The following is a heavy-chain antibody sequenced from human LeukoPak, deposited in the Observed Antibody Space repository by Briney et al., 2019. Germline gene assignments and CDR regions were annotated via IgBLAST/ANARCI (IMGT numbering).Heavy chain of an antibody. CDR2: ISGSGGST. CDR1: GFTFSSYA. J-gene: IGHJ3*02. V-gene: IGHV3-23*01. Sequence: GGSLRLSCAASGFTFSSYAMSWVRQAPGKGLEWVSAISGSGGSTYYADSVKGRFTISRDNSKNTLYLQMNSLRAEDTAVYYCAKDSWPMNGIYDAFDIWGQGTMVTVSS. D-gene: IGHD2-8*01. CDR3: AKDSWPMNGIYDAFDI.